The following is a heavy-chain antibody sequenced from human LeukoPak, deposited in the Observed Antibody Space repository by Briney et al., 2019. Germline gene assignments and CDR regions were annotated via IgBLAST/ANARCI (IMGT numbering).Heavy chain of an antibody. Sequence: SETLSLTCTVSGGSISSHYWSWIRQPPGKGLEWIGYIYYSGSTNYNPSLKSRVTILVDTSKNQFSLKLSSVTAADTAVYYCAQTYYDFWSGPDYYYYYMDVWGKGTTVTVSS. CDR3: AQTYYDFWSGPDYYYYYMDV. D-gene: IGHD3-3*01. V-gene: IGHV4-59*11. J-gene: IGHJ6*03. CDR1: GGSISSHY. CDR2: IYYSGST.